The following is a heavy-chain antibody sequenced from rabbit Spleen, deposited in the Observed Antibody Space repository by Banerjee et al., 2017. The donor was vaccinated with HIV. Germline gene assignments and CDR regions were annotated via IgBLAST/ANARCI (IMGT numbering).Heavy chain of an antibody. CDR2: IYPITETT. Sequence: QEQLVESGGGLVQPGGSLKLSCKASGFDFSNYGVTWVRQAPGKGLEWIGIIYPITETTYYANWVNGRFTISSDNAQNTVDLQMNSLTPADTATYFCAREDVGGSVSLWGPGTLVTVS. CDR1: GFDFSNYG. CDR3: AREDVGGSVSL. J-gene: IGHJ6*01. D-gene: IGHD1-1*01. V-gene: IGHV1S47*01.